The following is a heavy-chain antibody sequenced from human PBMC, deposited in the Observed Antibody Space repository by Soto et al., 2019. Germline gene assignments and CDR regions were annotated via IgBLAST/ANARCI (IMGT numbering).Heavy chain of an antibody. J-gene: IGHJ4*02. CDR2: ISGSGGST. V-gene: IGHV3-23*01. CDR1: GFTFSSYA. Sequence: GGSLRLSCAASGFTFSSYAMSWVRQAPGKGLEWVSAISGSGGSTYYADSVKGRFTISRDNSKNTLYLQMNSLRAEDTAVYYCAKDHRKPIRFLEWLLHDYWGQGTLVTVSS. D-gene: IGHD3-3*01. CDR3: AKDHRKPIRFLEWLLHDY.